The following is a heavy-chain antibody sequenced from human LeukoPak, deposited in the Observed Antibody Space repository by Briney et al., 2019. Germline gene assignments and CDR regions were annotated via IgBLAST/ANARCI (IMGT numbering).Heavy chain of an antibody. CDR3: ASGSYGDFLFDY. J-gene: IGHJ4*02. Sequence: PSETLSLTCTVSGGSISSGSYYWSWIRQPAGKGLEWIGRIYTSGSTNYNPSLKSRVTISVDTSKNQFSLKLSSVTAADTAVYYCASGSYGDFLFDYWGQGTLVTVSS. CDR1: GGSISSGSYY. V-gene: IGHV4-61*02. D-gene: IGHD4-17*01. CDR2: IYTSGST.